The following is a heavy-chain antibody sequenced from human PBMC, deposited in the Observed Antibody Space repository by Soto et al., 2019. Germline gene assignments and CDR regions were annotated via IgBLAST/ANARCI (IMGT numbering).Heavy chain of an antibody. CDR2: IYYSGTT. J-gene: IGHJ6*02. D-gene: IGHD2-2*01. V-gene: IGHV4-39*01. CDR3: ARLHGYCISSSCLGHYAMDV. Sequence: QLQLQESGPGLVKPSETLSLSCTVSSASISSSSYTWGWIRQPPGKGLEWIGSIYYSGTTYYNPSLNSRVTVSVDTSKNQFSLKVTSVTAADTAVYYCARLHGYCISSSCLGHYAMDVWGQGTTVTVSS. CDR1: SASISSSSYT.